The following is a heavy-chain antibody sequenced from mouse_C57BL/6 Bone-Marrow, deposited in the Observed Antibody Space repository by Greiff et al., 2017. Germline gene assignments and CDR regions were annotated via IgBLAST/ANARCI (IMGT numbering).Heavy chain of an antibody. CDR3: ARTGYYYGSSYWLAY. D-gene: IGHD1-1*01. J-gene: IGHJ3*01. V-gene: IGHV1-9*01. CDR2: ILPGSGST. CDR1: GYTFTGYW. Sequence: QVQLQQSGAELMKPGASVKLSCKATGYTFTGYWIEWVKQRPGHGLEWIGEILPGSGSTHYNEKFKGKATFTADTSSNTAYKQLSSLTTEDSAIYYGARTGYYYGSSYWLAYWGQGTRVTVSA.